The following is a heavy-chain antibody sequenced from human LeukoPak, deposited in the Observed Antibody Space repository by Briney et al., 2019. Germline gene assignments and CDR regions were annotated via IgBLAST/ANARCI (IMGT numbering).Heavy chain of an antibody. Sequence: PGGSLRLFCAASGFTFSTYSMNWVRQAPGKGLEWVSYIRSSGTTTYYADSVEGRFTISRDNGKNSLYLQMNSLRAEDTGVYYCTRYYNWNPNYWGQGTLVTVSS. V-gene: IGHV3-48*01. CDR1: GFTFSTYS. D-gene: IGHD1-1*01. CDR2: IRSSGTTT. J-gene: IGHJ4*02. CDR3: TRYYNWNPNY.